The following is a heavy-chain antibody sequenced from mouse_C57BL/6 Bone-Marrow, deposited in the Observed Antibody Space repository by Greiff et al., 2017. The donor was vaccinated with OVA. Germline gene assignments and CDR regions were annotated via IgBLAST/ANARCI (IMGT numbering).Heavy chain of an antibody. CDR1: GYTFTSYW. D-gene: IGHD2-1*01. V-gene: IGHV1-52*01. CDR2: IDPSDSET. CDR3: ARGDYGNPGDY. Sequence: VQLQQPGAELVRPGSSVKLSCKASGYTFTSYWMHWVKQRPIQGLEWIGNIDPSDSETHYNQKFKDKATLTVDKSSSTAYMQLSSLTSADSAVYYCARGDYGNPGDYWGQGTTLTVSS. J-gene: IGHJ2*01.